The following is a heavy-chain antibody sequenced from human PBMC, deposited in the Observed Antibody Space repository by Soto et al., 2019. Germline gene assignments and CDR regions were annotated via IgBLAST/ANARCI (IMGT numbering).Heavy chain of an antibody. V-gene: IGHV3-30*04. CDR2: LSYDGSIK. CDR3: ARDMAGSAWAFDL. Sequence: QMQLVESGGGVVQPGGSLRLSCAASGFMFSTYAMRWVRQAPGKGLEWVADLSYDGSIKYYTDSVRGRFTISRDNSKKTLYLEVNSLRHEDTAIYYCARDMAGSAWAFDLWGQGTLVSVSS. D-gene: IGHD6-19*01. J-gene: IGHJ4*02. CDR1: GFMFSTYA.